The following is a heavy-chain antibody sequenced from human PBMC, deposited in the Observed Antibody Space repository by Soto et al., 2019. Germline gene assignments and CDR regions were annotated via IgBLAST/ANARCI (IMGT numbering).Heavy chain of an antibody. V-gene: IGHV4-30-2*01. D-gene: IGHD3-22*01. Sequence: SETLSLTCAVSGGSISSGGYSWSWLRQPPGNGLEWIGYIYHTGSTNYNPTLKSRVTISVDKSKNQFSLKLSSVTAADTAVYYCARSSQYSYDSSEGNFDSWGRGTLVTVSS. J-gene: IGHJ4*02. CDR2: IYHTGST. CDR3: ARSSQYSYDSSEGNFDS. CDR1: GGSISSGGYS.